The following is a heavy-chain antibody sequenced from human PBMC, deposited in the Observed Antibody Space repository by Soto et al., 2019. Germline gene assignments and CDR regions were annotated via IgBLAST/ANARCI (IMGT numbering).Heavy chain of an antibody. D-gene: IGHD4-17*01. J-gene: IGHJ5*02. CDR1: GFSLSSGGAG. V-gene: IGHV2-5*01. Sequence: QITLKESGPTLVKPTQTLPLTCTFSGFSLSSGGAGVGWIRQPPAKGLEWLALIYWNDDKRYSPSLKSRLTITKDTSKKQVVLLMTAMDPVDTATYYCAHRGYGDYPRDNWFDLWCQGTLVTVSS. CDR2: IYWNDDK. CDR3: AHRGYGDYPRDNWFDL.